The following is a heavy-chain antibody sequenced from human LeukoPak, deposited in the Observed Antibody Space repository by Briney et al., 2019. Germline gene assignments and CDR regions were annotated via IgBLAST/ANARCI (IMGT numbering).Heavy chain of an antibody. CDR1: GGSFSSGDYY. CDR2: IYYSGTT. CDR3: ARHQAVAGLDY. J-gene: IGHJ4*02. Sequence: SQTLSLTCTVSGGSFSSGDYYWSWIRQHPGKGLEWIGYIYYSGTTYYNPSLKSRVTISVDTSKNQFSLKLSSVTAADTAVYYCARHQAVAGLDYWGQGTLVTVSS. V-gene: IGHV4-30-4*08. D-gene: IGHD6-19*01.